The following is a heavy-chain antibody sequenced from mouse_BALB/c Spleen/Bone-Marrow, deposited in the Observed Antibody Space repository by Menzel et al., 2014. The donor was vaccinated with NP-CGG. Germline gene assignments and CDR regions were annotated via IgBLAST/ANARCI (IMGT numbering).Heavy chain of an antibody. V-gene: IGHV1-15*01. J-gene: IGHJ3*01. CDR2: IDPETGGT. D-gene: IGHD4-1*01. CDR3: TRRTGDPY. CDR1: GYTFTDYE. Sequence: QVQLQQSGAELVRPGASVTLSCKASGYTFTDYEMHWVKQTPVHGLEWLGAIDPETGGTAYNQKFKGKATLTADKSSSTAYMELRSLTSEDSAVYYCTRRTGDPYWGQGTLVTVSA.